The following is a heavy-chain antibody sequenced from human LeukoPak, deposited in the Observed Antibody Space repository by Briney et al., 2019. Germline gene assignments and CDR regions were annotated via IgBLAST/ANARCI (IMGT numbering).Heavy chain of an antibody. J-gene: IGHJ5*02. CDR3: AAGPLSRERWFDP. V-gene: IGHV1-24*01. D-gene: IGHD1-1*01. CDR2: FDPEDGET. Sequence: ASVKVSCKVSGYTLTELSMHWVRQAPGKGLEWMGGFDPEDGETIYAQKFQGRVTMTEDTSTDTAYMELSSLRSGDTAVYYCAAGPLSRERWFDPWGQGTLVTVSS. CDR1: GYTLTELS.